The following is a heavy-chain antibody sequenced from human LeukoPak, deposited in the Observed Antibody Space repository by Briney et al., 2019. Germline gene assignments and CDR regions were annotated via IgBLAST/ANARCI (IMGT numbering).Heavy chain of an antibody. CDR1: GFTFSKHP. V-gene: IGHV3-23*01. D-gene: IGHD3-9*01. CDR3: ARGDDISPGRVLDY. J-gene: IGHJ4*02. Sequence: PGGSLRLSCVASGFTFSKHPMGWVRQAPGNGLELVSAINERGDITKYADSVKGRFTISRDNSKNTLYLQMNSLRAEDTAVYYCARGDDISPGRVLDYWGRGTLVTVSS. CDR2: INERGDIT.